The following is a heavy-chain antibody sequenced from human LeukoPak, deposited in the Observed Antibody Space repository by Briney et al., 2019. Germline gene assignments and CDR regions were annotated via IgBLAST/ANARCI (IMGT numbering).Heavy chain of an antibody. CDR2: IYPGGSNT. Sequence: GESREISCKGSGYSFSNYWIGWVRQMPGKGLEWMGIIYPGGSNTRYSPSFQGQVTISADKSIGTAYLQWSSLKASDTAMYYCARVGSGATPFDFWGQGTMVADSS. V-gene: IGHV5-51*03. J-gene: IGHJ4*02. CDR1: GYSFSNYW. CDR3: ARVGSGATPFDF. D-gene: IGHD5-24*01.